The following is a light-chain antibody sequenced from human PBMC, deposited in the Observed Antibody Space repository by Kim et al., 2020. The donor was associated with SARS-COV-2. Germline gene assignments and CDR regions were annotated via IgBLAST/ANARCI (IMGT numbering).Light chain of an antibody. CDR2: DVS. CDR1: SSDVGGYNY. J-gene: IGLJ2*01. CDR3: SSYTSSSTLV. V-gene: IGLV2-14*03. Sequence: QSALTQPASVSGSPGQSITISCTGTSSDVGGYNYVSWYQRHPGKAPKLMIYDVSYRPSGVSNRFPGSKSGNTASLTISGLQAEDEADYYCSSYTSSSTLVFGGGTQLPVL.